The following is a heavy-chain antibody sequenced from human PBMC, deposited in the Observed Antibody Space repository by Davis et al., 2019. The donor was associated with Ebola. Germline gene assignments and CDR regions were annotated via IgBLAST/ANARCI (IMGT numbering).Heavy chain of an antibody. CDR3: AKGGSGWPSDYSYGMGV. V-gene: IGHV3-23*01. Sequence: GGSLRLSCAASGFTFSSYAMTWARQAPGTGLEWVSAITSSGGSSYYADSVKGRFTISRDNSKNTLYLQMNSLTVEDTAVYYCAKGGSGWPSDYSYGMGVWGKGTTVTVSS. CDR2: ITSSGGSS. D-gene: IGHD6-19*01. J-gene: IGHJ6*04. CDR1: GFTFSSYA.